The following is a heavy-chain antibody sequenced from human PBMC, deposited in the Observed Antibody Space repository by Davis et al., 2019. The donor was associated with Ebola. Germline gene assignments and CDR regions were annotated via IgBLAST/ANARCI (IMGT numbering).Heavy chain of an antibody. Sequence: PGGSLRLSCAASGFTFANYAMNWVRQAPGKGLEWVSTISDTTYYAGSVKGRFTISRDNSKNTLYLQMNSLRAEDTAIYYCAKQRDYGSDYFDYWGQGTLVTVSS. J-gene: IGHJ4*02. V-gene: IGHV3-23*01. D-gene: IGHD3-16*01. CDR2: ISDTT. CDR3: AKQRDYGSDYFDY. CDR1: GFTFANYA.